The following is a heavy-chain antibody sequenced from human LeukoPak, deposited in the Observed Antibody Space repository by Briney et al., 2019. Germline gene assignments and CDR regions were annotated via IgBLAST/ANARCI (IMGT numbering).Heavy chain of an antibody. D-gene: IGHD3-3*01. Sequence: GGSLRLSCAASGFTFSNAWMSWVRQAPGKGLEWVGRIKSKTDGGTTDYAAPVKGRFTISRDDSKNTLYLQMNSLKTEDTAVYYCTGRRPDYDFWDQYFQHWGQGTLVTVSS. J-gene: IGHJ1*01. CDR2: IKSKTDGGTT. V-gene: IGHV3-15*01. CDR1: GFTFSNAW. CDR3: TGRRPDYDFWDQYFQH.